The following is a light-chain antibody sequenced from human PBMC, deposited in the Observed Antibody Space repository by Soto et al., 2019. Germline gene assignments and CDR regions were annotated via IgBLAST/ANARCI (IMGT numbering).Light chain of an antibody. V-gene: IGLV2-14*01. Sequence: QSALTQPASVSGSPGQSITISCTGTSSDVGGYNYVSWYQQHPGKAPKLMIYDVSNRPSGVSNRFSGSKSGNTASLTISGLQAEDEADYYCSSYTSSSHVVFGGGTQRTVL. CDR1: SSDVGGYNY. J-gene: IGLJ2*01. CDR3: SSYTSSSHVV. CDR2: DVS.